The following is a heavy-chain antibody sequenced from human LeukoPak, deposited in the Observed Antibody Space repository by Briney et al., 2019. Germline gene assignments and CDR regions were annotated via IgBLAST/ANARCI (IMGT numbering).Heavy chain of an antibody. V-gene: IGHV3-23*01. J-gene: IGHJ4*02. Sequence: PGGSLRLSCAASGFTFSSYAMSWVRQAPGKGLEWVSAISGSGGSTYYADSVKGRFTISRDNSKNTLYLQMNSQRAEDTAVYYCAKLGEAAGFYYFDYWGQGTLVTVSS. CDR2: ISGSGGST. CDR1: GFTFSSYA. CDR3: AKLGEAAGFYYFDY. D-gene: IGHD6-13*01.